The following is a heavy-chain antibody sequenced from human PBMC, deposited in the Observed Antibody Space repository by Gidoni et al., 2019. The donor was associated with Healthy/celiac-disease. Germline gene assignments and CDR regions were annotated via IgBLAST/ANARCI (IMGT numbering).Heavy chain of an antibody. CDR2: MYYSGST. Sequence: QLQLQESGPGLVKPAETLSLTGTVSDGSISSSSYYWGWIRQPPGKGLEWIGSMYYSGSTYYNPSLKSRVTISVDTSKNQFSLKLSSVTAADTAVYYCAGGERDYFDYWGQGTLVTVSS. CDR3: AGGERDYFDY. J-gene: IGHJ4*02. CDR1: DGSISSSSYY. V-gene: IGHV4-39*01. D-gene: IGHD3-16*01.